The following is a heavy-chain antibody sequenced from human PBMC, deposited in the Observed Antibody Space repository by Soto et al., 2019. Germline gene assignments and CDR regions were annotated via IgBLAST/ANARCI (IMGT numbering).Heavy chain of an antibody. CDR1: GYTLTSDG. D-gene: IGHD2-8*01. J-gene: IGHJ6*02. CDR3: ARMVYATLYYYYGMDV. Sequence: ASVKVSCKASGYTLTSDGISWVRQAPGQGLEWMGWISAYNGNTNYAQKLQGRVTMTTDTSTSTAYMELRSLRSDDTAVYYCARMVYATLYYYYGMDVWGQGTTVTVSS. CDR2: ISAYNGNT. V-gene: IGHV1-18*04.